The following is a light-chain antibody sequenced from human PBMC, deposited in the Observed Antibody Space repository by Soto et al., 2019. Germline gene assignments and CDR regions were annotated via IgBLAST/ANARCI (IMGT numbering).Light chain of an antibody. Sequence: EIVLTQSPAILSLSPGERATLSCRASQSVSKYLAWYQQKPGQAPRLLIYDASSRATGIPARFSGSGSGTDFTLTITDLEPEDFAVYYCQQRSDWPRTFGPGIKVEIK. V-gene: IGKV3-11*01. CDR1: QSVSKY. CDR3: QQRSDWPRT. CDR2: DAS. J-gene: IGKJ1*01.